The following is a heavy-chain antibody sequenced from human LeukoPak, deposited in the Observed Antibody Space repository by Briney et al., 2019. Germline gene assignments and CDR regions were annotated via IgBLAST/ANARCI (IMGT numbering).Heavy chain of an antibody. CDR2: IKQDGSEK. CDR1: GFTFSNYW. CDR3: ARGGLTAGTFQH. V-gene: IGHV3-7*03. D-gene: IGHD6-13*01. J-gene: IGHJ1*01. Sequence: GGSLRLSCAASGFTFSNYWMSWVRQAPGKGLEWLANIKQDGSEKFYVDSVKGRFTISRDNAKNSLYLQMNSLRAEDTAVYYCARGGLTAGTFQHWGQGTLVTVSS.